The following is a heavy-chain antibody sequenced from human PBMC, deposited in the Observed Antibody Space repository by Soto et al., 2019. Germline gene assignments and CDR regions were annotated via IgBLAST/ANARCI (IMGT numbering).Heavy chain of an antibody. V-gene: IGHV3-33*01. CDR1: RFAFSNYG. Sequence: QVQLVESGGGVVQPGRSLRLSCAASRFAFSNYGMHWVRQAPGKGLAWVALIWYDGSNKYYADSVKGRFTISRDNSKNAVYLQMNRLRAEDTAVYYCAGSPPGVAGRYYFDYWGQGALVTVSS. D-gene: IGHD2-15*01. CDR2: IWYDGSNK. J-gene: IGHJ4*02. CDR3: AGSPPGVAGRYYFDY.